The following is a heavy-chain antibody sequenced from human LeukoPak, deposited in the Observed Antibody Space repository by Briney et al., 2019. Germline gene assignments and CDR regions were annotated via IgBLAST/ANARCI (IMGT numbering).Heavy chain of an antibody. CDR3: VYSSSWYYFDY. J-gene: IGHJ4*02. V-gene: IGHV3-21*01. Sequence: GGSLRLSCAASGFTFSSYSMNWVRQAPGKGLEWVSSISSSSSYISYADSVKGRFTISRGNAKNSLSLQMNSLRAEDTAVYYCVYSSSWYYFDYWGQGTLVTVSS. CDR2: ISSSSSYI. D-gene: IGHD6-13*01. CDR1: GFTFSSYS.